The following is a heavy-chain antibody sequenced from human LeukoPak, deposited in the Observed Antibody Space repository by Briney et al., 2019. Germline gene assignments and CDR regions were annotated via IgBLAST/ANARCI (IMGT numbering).Heavy chain of an antibody. Sequence: ASVKVSCKASGYTFTSYDISWVRQAPGQGLEWMGGIIPIFGTANYAQEFQGRVTITADESTSTAYMELSSLRSEDTAVYYCARVRMAGYSSGWRYYFDYWGQGTLVTVSS. CDR1: GYTFTSYD. D-gene: IGHD6-19*01. CDR3: ARVRMAGYSSGWRYYFDY. J-gene: IGHJ4*02. CDR2: IIPIFGTA. V-gene: IGHV1-69*13.